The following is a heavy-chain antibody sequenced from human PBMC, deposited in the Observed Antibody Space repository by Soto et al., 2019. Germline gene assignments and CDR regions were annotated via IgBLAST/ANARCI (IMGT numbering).Heavy chain of an antibody. Sequence: QVQLVESGGGVVQPGRSPRLSCAASGFTFSSYGMHWVRQAPGKGLEWVAGIASDGSNEYYRDSMEGRFTISRDNSKNAMYLQMKSLRGEDTAVYYCAIDDSGGLLWFGEVDCWGQGALVTVSS. V-gene: IGHV3-30*03. D-gene: IGHD3-10*01. CDR3: AIDDSGGLLWFGEVDC. CDR2: IASDGSNE. CDR1: GFTFSSYG. J-gene: IGHJ4*02.